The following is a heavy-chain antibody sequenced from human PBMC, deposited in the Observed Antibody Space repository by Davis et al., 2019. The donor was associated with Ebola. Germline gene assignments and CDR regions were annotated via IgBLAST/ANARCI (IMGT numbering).Heavy chain of an antibody. J-gene: IGHJ5*02. CDR1: GGTFSSYA. CDR3: AKSITIFGVDNWFDP. Sequence: SVKVSCKASGGTFSSYAISWVRQAPGQGLEWMGGIIPIFGTANYAQKFQGRVTITADESTSTAYMELSSLRSEDTAVYYCAKSITIFGVDNWFDPWGQGTLVTVSS. D-gene: IGHD3-3*01. V-gene: IGHV1-69*13. CDR2: IIPIFGTA.